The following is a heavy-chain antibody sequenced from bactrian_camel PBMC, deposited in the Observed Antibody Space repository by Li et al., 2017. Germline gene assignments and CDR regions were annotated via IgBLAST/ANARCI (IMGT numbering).Heavy chain of an antibody. CDR3: VRSRVLSESNCHGDY. D-gene: IGHD8*01. Sequence: QLVEFGGGSVQAGGSLRLSCAVSGYTNDGGCMGWFRQAPGKEREGLAAIYIESGRTYYDDSVEGRFTISRDNAKNSVYLQMNSLKPEDTAVYYCVRSRVLSESNCHGDYWGQGTQVTVS. CDR2: IYIESGRT. J-gene: IGHJ4*01. CDR1: GYTNDGGC. V-gene: IGHV3S25*01.